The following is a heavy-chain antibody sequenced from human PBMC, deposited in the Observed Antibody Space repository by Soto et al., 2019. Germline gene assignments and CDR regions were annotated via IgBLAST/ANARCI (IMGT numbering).Heavy chain of an antibody. Sequence: SETLSLTCTVSGGSISSSSYYWGWIRQPPGKGLEWIGSIYYSGSTYYNPSLKSRVTISVDTSKNQFSLKLSSVTAADTAVYYCASSYFDWLLFQASFDYWGQGTLVTVSS. J-gene: IGHJ4*02. V-gene: IGHV4-39*01. CDR1: GGSISSSSYY. CDR3: ASSYFDWLLFQASFDY. CDR2: IYYSGST. D-gene: IGHD3-9*01.